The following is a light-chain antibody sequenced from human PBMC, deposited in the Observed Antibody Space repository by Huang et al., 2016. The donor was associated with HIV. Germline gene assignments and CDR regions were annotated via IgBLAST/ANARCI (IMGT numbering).Light chain of an antibody. J-gene: IGKJ4*01. Sequence: IVMTQSPATVSVSLGERATLPCRASQSVGRSLAGYQQKPGQAPRLLLYGGSTRATGVPARFSGSGSGADFTLTISSLQSEDSAVYYCQQYNKWLRTFGGGTRVEIK. CDR3: QQYNKWLRT. CDR1: QSVGRS. CDR2: GGS. V-gene: IGKV3-15*01.